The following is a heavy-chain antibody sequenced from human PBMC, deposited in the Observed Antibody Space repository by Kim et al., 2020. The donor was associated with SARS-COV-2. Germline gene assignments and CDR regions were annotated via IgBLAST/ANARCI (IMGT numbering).Heavy chain of an antibody. CDR2: IHHSGRT. J-gene: IGHJ4*02. V-gene: IGHV4-4*02. Sequence: SETLSLTCAVSGASIITDHWWTWVRQPPGKGLEWIGEIHHSGRTNYNSSLRTRVTMSVDKSENEYSLKLRFVTVADTAVYYCAREAWGAPSIVWGQGTL. CDR3: AREAWGAPSIV. CDR1: GASIITDHW. D-gene: IGHD2-21*01.